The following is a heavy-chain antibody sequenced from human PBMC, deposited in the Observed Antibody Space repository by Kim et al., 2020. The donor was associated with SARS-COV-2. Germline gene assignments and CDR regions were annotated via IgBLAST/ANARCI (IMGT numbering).Heavy chain of an antibody. J-gene: IGHJ6*03. CDR3: ARDNEYYYYYMDV. V-gene: IGHV3-30*01. Sequence: YYADSAKGRFTISRDNSKNTLYLQRNSLRGEDTAVYYCARDNEYYYYYMDVWGKGTTVTVSS.